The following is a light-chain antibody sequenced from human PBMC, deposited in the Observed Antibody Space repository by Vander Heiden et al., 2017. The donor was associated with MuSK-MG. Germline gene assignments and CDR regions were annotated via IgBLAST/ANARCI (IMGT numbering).Light chain of an antibody. V-gene: IGKV3-20*01. CDR1: QSVSNSY. J-gene: IGKJ2*01. Sequence: EIVLTQSPGPLSLSPGESATLSCRASQSVSNSYLAWYQQRPGQAPRLLMYGASNRATGVPDRFSGSGPGSGTDFTLSISRLEPEDFAVYYCQQYVSSPRMYPFGHGTKLELK. CDR2: GAS. CDR3: QQYVSSPRMYP.